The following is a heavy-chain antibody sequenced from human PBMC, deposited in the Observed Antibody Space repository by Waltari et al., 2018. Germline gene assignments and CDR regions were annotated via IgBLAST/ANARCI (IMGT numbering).Heavy chain of an antibody. V-gene: IGHV3-53*01. CDR3: ASCSRSSCYQGGFDY. Sequence: VQMVEAGGGLVQPGWSRILSCVASGLTGGGHYLSWAGQAPGQGLEWVPVIYSGGSTFYADSVKGRFTISRDNSKNALYLQMSSLRAEDTAVYFCASCSRSSCYQGGFDYWGQGTLVTFTS. CDR2: IYSGGST. J-gene: IGHJ4*02. D-gene: IGHD2-2*01. CDR1: GLTGGGHY.